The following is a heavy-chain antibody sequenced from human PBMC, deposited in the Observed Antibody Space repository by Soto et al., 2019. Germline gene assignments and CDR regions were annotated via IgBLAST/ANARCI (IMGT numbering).Heavy chain of an antibody. Sequence: GVLRRSCAASVFTFSSCAMTWVRQAPGKGLEWVSAISGSGVSTYYADSVKGRFTISRDNSKNTLYLQMNSLRAEDTAVYYCAKLHPSWGYFDYWGQGTLVTVSS. V-gene: IGHV3-23*01. CDR3: AKLHPSWGYFDY. CDR2: ISGSGVST. D-gene: IGHD3-16*01. J-gene: IGHJ4*02. CDR1: VFTFSSCA.